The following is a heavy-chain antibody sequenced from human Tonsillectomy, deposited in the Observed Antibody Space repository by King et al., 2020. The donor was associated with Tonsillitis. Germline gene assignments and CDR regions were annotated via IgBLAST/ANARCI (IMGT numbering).Heavy chain of an antibody. J-gene: IGHJ4*02. D-gene: IGHD1-26*01. CDR3: ARGQARGYYFDY. CDR2: INHSGST. V-gene: IGHV4-34*01. Sequence: VQLQQWGAGLLKPSETLSLTCAVYGGSFSGYYWSWIRQPPGKGLEWIGEINHSGSTNYNPSLKSRVTVSVDTSKNQFSLKLSSVPAADTAVYYCARGQARGYYFDYWGQGTLVTVSS. CDR1: GGSFSGYY.